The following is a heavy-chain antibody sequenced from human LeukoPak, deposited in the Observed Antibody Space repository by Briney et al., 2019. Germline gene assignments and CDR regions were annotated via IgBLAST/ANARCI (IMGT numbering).Heavy chain of an antibody. Sequence: GGSLRLSCAASGFTVSLYYMTWVRQAPGKGLEWVSAIRDSGSSTHYADSVKGRFTTSRDNSKNTLFLQMNSLRAEDTAIYYCAKYGPQDSGSSHFDYWGQGALVTVSS. CDR3: AKYGPQDSGSSHFDY. CDR1: GFTVSLYY. D-gene: IGHD1-26*01. V-gene: IGHV3-23*01. J-gene: IGHJ4*02. CDR2: IRDSGSST.